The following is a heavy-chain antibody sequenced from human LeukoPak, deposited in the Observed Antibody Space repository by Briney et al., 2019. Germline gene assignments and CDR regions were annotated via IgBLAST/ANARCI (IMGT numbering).Heavy chain of an antibody. CDR1: GFTFSNAW. Sequence: GGSLRLSCAASGFTFSNAWMSWVRQAPGKGLEWVSAIGGRGTITYYADSVKGRFTISKDNSKNTLYLQMNSLRAEDTAVYYCAKDDDYVEYGYYFDFWGQGTLVTVSS. D-gene: IGHD4-17*01. CDR2: IGGRGTIT. V-gene: IGHV3-23*01. CDR3: AKDDDYVEYGYYFDF. J-gene: IGHJ4*02.